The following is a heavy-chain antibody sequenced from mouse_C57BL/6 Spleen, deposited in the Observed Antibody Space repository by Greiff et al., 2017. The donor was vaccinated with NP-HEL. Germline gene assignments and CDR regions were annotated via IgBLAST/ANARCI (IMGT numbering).Heavy chain of an antibody. V-gene: IGHV1-69*01. Sequence: QVQLQQPGAELVMPGASVKLSCKASGYTFTSYWMHWVKQRPGQGLEWIGEIDPSDSYTNYNQKFKGKSTLTVDKSSSTAYMQLSSLTSEDSAVYYCASPRLRRDWYFDVWGTGTTVTVSS. CDR3: ASPRLRRDWYFDV. D-gene: IGHD2-4*01. CDR1: GYTFTSYW. CDR2: IDPSDSYT. J-gene: IGHJ1*03.